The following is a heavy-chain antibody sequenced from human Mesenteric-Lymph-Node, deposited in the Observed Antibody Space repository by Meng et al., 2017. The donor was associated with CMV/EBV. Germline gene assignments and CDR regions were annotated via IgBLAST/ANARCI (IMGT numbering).Heavy chain of an antibody. CDR2: IHHNIGDP. V-gene: IGHV7-4-1*02. CDR3: ARGGFSNNGRFDY. Sequence: KAAAYTFGTYSMNWVRQAPGQGPKGMGLIHHNIGDPAYAQGFTGPFVFSFDTSVSTTYLQISSLQAEDTAVYYCARGGFSNNGRFDYWGQGTLVTVSS. CDR1: AYTFGTYS. J-gene: IGHJ4*02. D-gene: IGHD1/OR15-1a*01.